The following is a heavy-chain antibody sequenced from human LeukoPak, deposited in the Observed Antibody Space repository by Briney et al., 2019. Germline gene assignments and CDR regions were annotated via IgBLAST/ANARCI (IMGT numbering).Heavy chain of an antibody. J-gene: IGHJ4*02. V-gene: IGHV3-23*01. Sequence: GGSLRLSCAASGFTFCNYAMSWVRQAPGKGLEWVSAISGSGSRIYYADSVKGRFTISRDKFKNTLYLQMNSLRAEDTAVYYCAKGVTEESLFDYWGQGILVTVSS. CDR3: AKGVTEESLFDY. D-gene: IGHD2-8*01. CDR1: GFTFCNYA. CDR2: ISGSGSRI.